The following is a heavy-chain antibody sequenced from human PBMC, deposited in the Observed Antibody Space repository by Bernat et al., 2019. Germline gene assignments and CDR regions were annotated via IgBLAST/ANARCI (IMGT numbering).Heavy chain of an antibody. CDR3: ERGAYYYDSSGYRAPVDY. D-gene: IGHD3-22*01. Sequence: EVQLVESGGGVVRPGGSLRLSCAASGFTFDDYGMSWVRQAPGKGLEWVSGINWNGGSTGYADSVKGRFTISRDNAKNSLYLQMNSLRAEDTALYYCERGAYYYDSSGYRAPVDYWGQGTMVTVSS. CDR1: GFTFDDYG. V-gene: IGHV3-20*04. CDR2: INWNGGST. J-gene: IGHJ4*02.